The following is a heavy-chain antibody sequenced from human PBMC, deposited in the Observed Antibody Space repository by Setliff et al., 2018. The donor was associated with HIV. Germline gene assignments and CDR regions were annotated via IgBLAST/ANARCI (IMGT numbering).Heavy chain of an antibody. CDR3: ARGTSAPGDY. CDR2: INHSGRT. V-gene: IGHV4-34*01. J-gene: IGHJ4*02. Sequence: SETLSLTCAVYGGSFSDYYWSWIRQPPGKGLEWIGEINHSGRTIQSPSLGSRVTISIDTSKNQFSLKLNSVTAADTAVYYCARGTSAPGDYWGQGSLVT. CDR1: GGSFSDYY.